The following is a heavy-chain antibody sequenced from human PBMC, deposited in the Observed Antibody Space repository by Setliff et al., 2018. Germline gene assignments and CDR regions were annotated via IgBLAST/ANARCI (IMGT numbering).Heavy chain of an antibody. D-gene: IGHD3-22*01. Sequence: ASVKVSCKASGYTFTSYAMNWVRQAPGQGLEWMGWINTNTGNPTYAQGFTGRFVFSLGTSVSTAYLQISSLKAEDTAVYYCARVSMGYDSSGYYFWFDPWGQGTLVTVSS. V-gene: IGHV7-4-1*02. CDR2: INTNTGNP. CDR1: GYTFTSYA. CDR3: ARVSMGYDSSGYYFWFDP. J-gene: IGHJ5*02.